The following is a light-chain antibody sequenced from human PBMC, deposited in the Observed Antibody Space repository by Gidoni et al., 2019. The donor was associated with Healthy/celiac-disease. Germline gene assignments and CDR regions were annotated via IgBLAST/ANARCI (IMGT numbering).Light chain of an antibody. Sequence: QPASVSGSPGQSITISCTGTSSDVGGYNYVSWYQQHPGKAPKLMIYDVSNRPSGVSNRFSGSKSGNTASLTISGLQAEDEADYYCSSYTSSSTLVVFGGGTKLTVL. CDR1: SSDVGGYNY. CDR2: DVS. V-gene: IGLV2-14*01. J-gene: IGLJ2*01. CDR3: SSYTSSSTLVV.